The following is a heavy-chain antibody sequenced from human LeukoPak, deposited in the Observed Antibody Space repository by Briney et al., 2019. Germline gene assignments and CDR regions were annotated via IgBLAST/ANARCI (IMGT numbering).Heavy chain of an antibody. D-gene: IGHD2-15*01. Sequence: XSLTXTXXGGSISNYFWSWIRQPAGKGLEWIGRIHDNGDSNHNPSLKSRVTMSLDTSRNQVSLKLASVTAADTAVYYCARAPSGCGGTCPSDHWGPGTQATVSS. J-gene: IGHJ4*02. CDR2: IHDNGDS. CDR3: ARAPSGCGGTCPSDH. CDR1: GGSISNYF. V-gene: IGHV4-4*07.